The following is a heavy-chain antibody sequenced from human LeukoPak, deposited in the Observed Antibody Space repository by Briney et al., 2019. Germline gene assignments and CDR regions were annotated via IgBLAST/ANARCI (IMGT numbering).Heavy chain of an antibody. CDR3: SRDNRDDYYDSSGYFGAFDI. V-gene: IGHV4-34*12. Sequence: KPSETLSPTCAVDNGSLSEYYWSWIRQPPGKGLEWIGEIILSGRTTYNPSLQSRVTMSVDTSKNQFSLKLSSVTAADTAVYYCSRDNRDDYYDSSGYFGAFDIWGQGTMVTVSS. CDR1: NGSLSEYY. CDR2: IILSGRT. J-gene: IGHJ3*02. D-gene: IGHD3-22*01.